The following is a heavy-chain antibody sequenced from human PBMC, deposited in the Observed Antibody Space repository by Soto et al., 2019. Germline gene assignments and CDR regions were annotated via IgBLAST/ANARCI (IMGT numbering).Heavy chain of an antibody. CDR3: AHSKTYSYGLIYFDY. CDR1: GFSLSTSGVG. J-gene: IGHJ4*02. D-gene: IGHD5-18*01. CDR2: IYWDDDK. Sequence: QITLKESGPTLVKPTQTLTLTCTFSGFSLSTSGVGVGWIRQPPGKALEWLALIYWDDDKRYSPSLKSRLTIARDYSTXQVVLTMTNMDPVDTATYYCAHSKTYSYGLIYFDYWGQGTLVTVSS. V-gene: IGHV2-5*02.